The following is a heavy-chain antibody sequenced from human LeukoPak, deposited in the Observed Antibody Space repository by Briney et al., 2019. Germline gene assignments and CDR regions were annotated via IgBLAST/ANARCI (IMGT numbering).Heavy chain of an antibody. CDR2: IIPIFGTA. CDR3: ARPNDYYDSSGYYYGMDV. CDR1: GGTFSSYA. J-gene: IGHJ6*02. D-gene: IGHD3-22*01. V-gene: IGHV1-69*13. Sequence: GASVKVSCKASGGTFSSYAISWVRQAPGQGLEWMGGIIPIFGTANYAQKFQGRVTITADESTSTAYMELSSLRSEDTAVYYCARPNDYYDSSGYYYGMDVWGQGTTVTVSS.